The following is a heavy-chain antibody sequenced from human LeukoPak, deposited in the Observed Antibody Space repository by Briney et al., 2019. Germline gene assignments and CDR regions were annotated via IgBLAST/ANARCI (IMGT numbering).Heavy chain of an antibody. Sequence: GGSLRLSCAASGFSFSTYWMSWVRQAPGKGLEWVASTQPDGGAQYYVDSVRGRFTISRDNAKNSLYLQMNSLRAADTAIYYCLRHHDHWGLGTLVTVSS. CDR2: TQPDGGAQ. D-gene: IGHD3-3*01. V-gene: IGHV3-7*01. J-gene: IGHJ4*02. CDR1: GFSFSTYW. CDR3: LRHHDH.